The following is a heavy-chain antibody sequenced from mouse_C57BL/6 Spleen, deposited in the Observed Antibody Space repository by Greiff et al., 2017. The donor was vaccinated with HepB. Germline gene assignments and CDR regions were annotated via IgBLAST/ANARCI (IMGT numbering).Heavy chain of an antibody. CDR3: ERSGGWDMDY. CDR2: INPNYGTT. V-gene: IGHV1-39*01. Sequence: VQLQQSGPELVKPGASVKISCKASGYSFTDYNMNWVKQSTGKSLEWIGVINPNYGTTNYNQKVKGKATLTVDQSSSTAYMQLNSLTSEDSAVYCCERSGGWDMDYWGQGTSVTVSS. CDR1: GYSFTDYN. D-gene: IGHD1-1*02. J-gene: IGHJ4*01.